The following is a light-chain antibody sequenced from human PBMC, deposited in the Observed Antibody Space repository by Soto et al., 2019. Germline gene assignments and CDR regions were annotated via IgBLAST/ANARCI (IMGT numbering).Light chain of an antibody. Sequence: DIQLTQSPPTLSASVGDRVTITCRASQSIRYYLAWYQQMRGKAPKLPIYGASSLQSGVPSRFSGSGSGTEYTLTISSLLPDEFATYFCQLHNSYSQPVGQGNKVEIK. J-gene: IGKJ1*01. V-gene: IGKV1-5*01. CDR3: QLHNSYSQP. CDR1: QSIRYY. CDR2: GAS.